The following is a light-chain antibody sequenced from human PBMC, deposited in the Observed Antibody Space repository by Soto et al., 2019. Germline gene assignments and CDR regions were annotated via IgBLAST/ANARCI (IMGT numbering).Light chain of an antibody. V-gene: IGLV4-60*02. CDR1: SGHSSYI. Sequence: QSVLTQSSSASASLGSSVKVTCTLSSGHSSYIIAWHQQQPGKAPRYLMKVEGSGNSNKGSGVPDRFSGSSSGADRYLTISNLQFEDEADYYCETWDSNIVVFGGGTKLTVL. J-gene: IGLJ2*01. CDR3: ETWDSNIVV. CDR2: VEGSGNS.